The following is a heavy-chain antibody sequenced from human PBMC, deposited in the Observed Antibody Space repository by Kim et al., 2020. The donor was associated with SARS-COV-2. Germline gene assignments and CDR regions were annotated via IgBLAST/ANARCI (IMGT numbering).Heavy chain of an antibody. Sequence: SETLSLTCTVSGGSISSSSYYWGWIRQPPGKGLEWIGSIYYSGSTYYNPSLKSRVTISVDTSKNQFSLKLSSVTAADTAVYYCAREGIPRGYSSSWYDFYYWGQGTLVTVSS. CDR2: IYYSGST. V-gene: IGHV4-39*07. D-gene: IGHD6-13*01. CDR3: AREGIPRGYSSSWYDFYY. J-gene: IGHJ4*02. CDR1: GGSISSSSYY.